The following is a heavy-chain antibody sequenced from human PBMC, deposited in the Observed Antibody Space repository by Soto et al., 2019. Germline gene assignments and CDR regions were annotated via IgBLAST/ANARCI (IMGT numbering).Heavy chain of an antibody. Sequence: QITLKESGPTLVRPTQTLTLTCAFSGFSLSTSGVGVGWIRQPPGKALEWLAVIYWDDSKHYSPSLRSSLTITKDTSKTHVVLTMTNMDPMDTGTYYCAHKGPEDWPLDYWGKGTLVTVSS. CDR1: GFSLSTSGVG. J-gene: IGHJ4*02. V-gene: IGHV2-5*02. CDR3: AHKGPEDWPLDY. D-gene: IGHD3-9*01. CDR2: IYWDDSK.